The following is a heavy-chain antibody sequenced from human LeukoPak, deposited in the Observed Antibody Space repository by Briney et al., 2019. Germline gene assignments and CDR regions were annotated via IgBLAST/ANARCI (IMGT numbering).Heavy chain of an antibody. D-gene: IGHD4/OR15-4a*01. Sequence: GGSLRLSCAASGFTFSSYGMTWVRQAPRKGLEWVSYISSSSSTIYYADSVKGRFTISRDNAKNSLYLQLNSLRAEDTAVYYCAKAGLVRGGALDSWGQGTLVTVSS. CDR2: ISSSSSTI. J-gene: IGHJ4*02. CDR1: GFTFSSYG. V-gene: IGHV3-48*01. CDR3: AKAGLVRGGALDS.